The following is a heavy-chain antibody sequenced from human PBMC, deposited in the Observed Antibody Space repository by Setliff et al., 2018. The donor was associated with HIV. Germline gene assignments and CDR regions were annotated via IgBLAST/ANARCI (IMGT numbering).Heavy chain of an antibody. Sequence: SETLSLTCSVSGGSITSYHWSWIRQSPGKGLEWIGYIYRSGTTNYKSSLKSRVTISADPSKNQFSLKVTSVTAADTAVYYCGRLSETAMASFDSWGQGTLVTVSS. J-gene: IGHJ4*02. V-gene: IGHV4-4*08. CDR3: GRLSETAMASFDS. CDR1: GGSITSYH. D-gene: IGHD5-18*01. CDR2: IYRSGTT.